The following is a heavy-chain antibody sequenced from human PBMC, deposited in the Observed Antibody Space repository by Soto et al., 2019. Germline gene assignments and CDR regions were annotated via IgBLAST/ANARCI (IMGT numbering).Heavy chain of an antibody. CDR2: IIPISGTA. Sequence: SVKVSCKASGGTFSSYAISWVRQAPGQGLEWMGGIIPISGTANYAQKFQGRVTITADESTSTAYMVLSSLRSEDTAVYYCARSQGSSTSLEIYYYYYYGMDVWGQGTTVTVSS. J-gene: IGHJ6*02. V-gene: IGHV1-69*13. CDR3: ARSQGSSTSLEIYYYYYYGMDV. CDR1: GGTFSSYA. D-gene: IGHD2-2*01.